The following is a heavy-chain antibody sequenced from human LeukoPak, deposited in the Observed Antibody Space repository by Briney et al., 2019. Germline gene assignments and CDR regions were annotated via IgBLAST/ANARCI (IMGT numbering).Heavy chain of an antibody. Sequence: PAETLSLTCTVSGGSISSYYWSWIRQPAGKGLEWIGRIYTSGSTNYNPSLKSRVTMSVDASKNQFSLKLSSVTAADTAVYYCARERVLNWFDPWGQGTLVTVSS. CDR3: ARERVLNWFDP. CDR1: GGSISSYY. V-gene: IGHV4-4*07. J-gene: IGHJ5*02. CDR2: IYTSGST. D-gene: IGHD3-10*01.